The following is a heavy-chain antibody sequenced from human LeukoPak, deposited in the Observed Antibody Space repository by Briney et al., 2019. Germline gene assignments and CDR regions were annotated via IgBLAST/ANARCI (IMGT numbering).Heavy chain of an antibody. D-gene: IGHD6-6*01. CDR1: GFTLSSYW. V-gene: IGHV3-7*01. Sequence: PGGSLRLSCAASGFTLSSYWMGWVRQAPGKGLEWVANIKQDGSEKYYVDSVKGRFTISRDNAKNSLYLQMNSLRAEDTAVYYCARSSSAAFDIWGQGTMVTVSS. CDR2: IKQDGSEK. J-gene: IGHJ3*02. CDR3: ARSSSAAFDI.